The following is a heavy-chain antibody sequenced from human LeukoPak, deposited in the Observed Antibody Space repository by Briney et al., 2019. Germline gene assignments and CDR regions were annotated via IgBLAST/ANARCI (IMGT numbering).Heavy chain of an antibody. J-gene: IGHJ6*03. CDR3: AKRGVEMATIYYMDV. CDR1: GFTVSSNS. CDR2: IYSAGSI. Sequence: GGSLRLSCTVSGFTVSSNSMSWVRQAPGKGLEWVSFIYSAGSIYYSDSVKGRFTISIDNSKNTLYLQMNSLRDEDTAVYYCAKRGVEMATIYYMDVWGKGTAVT. D-gene: IGHD5-24*01. V-gene: IGHV3-53*05.